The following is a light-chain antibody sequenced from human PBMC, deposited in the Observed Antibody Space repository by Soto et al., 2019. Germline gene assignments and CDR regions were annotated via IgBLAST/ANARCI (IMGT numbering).Light chain of an antibody. J-gene: IGLJ1*01. Sequence: ALTQPRSVSGSPGQSVAISCTGTSSDVGGYNYVSWYQQHPGKAPKLMIYDVTKRPSGVPDRFSGSKSGNTASLTISGLQAEDEADYYCCSYAGNYFYVFGTGTKVTVL. CDR3: CSYAGNYFYV. CDR1: SSDVGGYNY. CDR2: DVT. V-gene: IGLV2-11*01.